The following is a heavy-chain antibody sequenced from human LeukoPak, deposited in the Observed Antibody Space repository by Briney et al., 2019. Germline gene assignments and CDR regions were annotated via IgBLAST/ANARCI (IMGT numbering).Heavy chain of an antibody. CDR2: IYYTGST. V-gene: IGHV4-59*01. D-gene: IGHD1-26*01. J-gene: IGHJ4*02. CDR1: GGSICSYY. Sequence: SETLSLICTVSGGSICSYYWSWIRQPPGKGLEWIGYIYYTGSTNYNPSLKSPVTMSADTSKNQFSLKLSSVTAADTAVYFCARVGGWEPKLHGVTFDYLGQGTLVTVSS. CDR3: ARVGGWEPKLHGVTFDY.